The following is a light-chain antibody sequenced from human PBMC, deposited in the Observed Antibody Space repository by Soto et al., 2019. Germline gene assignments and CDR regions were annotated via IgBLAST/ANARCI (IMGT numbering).Light chain of an antibody. CDR1: QSIGNC. J-gene: IGKJ4*01. CDR2: AAS. CDR3: QQRSNWPSLT. Sequence: EIAITQSPVTLSVSPATRAALSCRASQSIGNCLAWYQQKPGQAPRLLIYAASSRASGVPARFSGSGSETDFTLTISSLEPEDSAVYYCQQRSNWPSLTFGGGTKVDIK. V-gene: IGKV3-11*01.